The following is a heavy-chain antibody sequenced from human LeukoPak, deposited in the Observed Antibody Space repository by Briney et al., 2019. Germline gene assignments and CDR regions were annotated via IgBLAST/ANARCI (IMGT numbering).Heavy chain of an antibody. V-gene: IGHV5-51*01. Sequence: GESLKISCKGSGYSFTNYWIGWVRQMPGKGLELMGIIYPGDSDTRYSPSFQGQVTISADKSINTAYLQWSSLRASDTAMYYCARRNRDDFNFYWYFDLWGRGTLVTVSS. CDR1: GYSFTNYW. D-gene: IGHD5-24*01. J-gene: IGHJ2*01. CDR3: ARRNRDDFNFYWYFDL. CDR2: IYPGDSDT.